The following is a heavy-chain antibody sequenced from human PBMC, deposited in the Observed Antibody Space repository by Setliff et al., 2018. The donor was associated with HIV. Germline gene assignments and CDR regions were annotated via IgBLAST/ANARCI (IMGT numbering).Heavy chain of an antibody. CDR3: ARHKVISKLGGLIKDYFYYGLDA. V-gene: IGHV4-59*11. CDR2: VSDTGTT. D-gene: IGHD3-10*01. Sequence: SETLSLTCSVYGVSINLHHWSWIRQSPGKGLECIGSVSDTGTTNYNPSLRSRVTISSDTSKNQISLRLTSVTAADTALYFCARHKVISKLGGLIKDYFYYGLDAWGQGTTVTVSS. CDR1: GVSINLHH. J-gene: IGHJ6*02.